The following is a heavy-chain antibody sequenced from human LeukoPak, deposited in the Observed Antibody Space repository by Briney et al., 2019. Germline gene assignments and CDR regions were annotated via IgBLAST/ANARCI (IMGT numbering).Heavy chain of an antibody. Sequence: PGGSLRLSCAASGFTFRSYAIHWVRQAPGQGLEWVTIISSDGSYKNYADSVKGRFTISRDNSKNTLYLQMNSLRAEDTAVYYCAKDLWFGEPLDYWGQGTLVTVSS. J-gene: IGHJ4*02. CDR3: AKDLWFGEPLDY. CDR1: GFTFRSYA. CDR2: ISSDGSYK. V-gene: IGHV3-30*04. D-gene: IGHD3-10*01.